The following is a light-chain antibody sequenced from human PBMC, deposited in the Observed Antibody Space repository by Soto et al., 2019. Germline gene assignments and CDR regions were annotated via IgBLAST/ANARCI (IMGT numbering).Light chain of an antibody. CDR1: ISNLGSNF. J-gene: IGLJ3*02. CDR2: RNN. Sequence: QSVLTQPPSASGTPGQRVTISCSASISNLGSNFIFWYQQLPGAAPKLLISRNNERPSVVPDRFSGSKSGTSASLAIDGLRSEDEADYNCAAWDDSLSAVVFGGGTKVTVL. V-gene: IGLV1-47*01. CDR3: AAWDDSLSAVV.